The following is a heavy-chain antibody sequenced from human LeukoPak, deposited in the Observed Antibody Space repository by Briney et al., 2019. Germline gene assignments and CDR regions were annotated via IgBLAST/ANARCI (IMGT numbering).Heavy chain of an antibody. V-gene: IGHV1-18*01. D-gene: IGHD3-10*01. CDR2: ISAYNGNT. CDR1: GYTFTSYG. CDR3: ARITMVRGVIFDWYFDL. Sequence: ASAKVSCKASGYTFTSYGISWVRQAPGQGLEWMGWISAYNGNTNYAQKVQGRVTMTSDTSTRTAYMELRSLTSDDTAVYYCARITMVRGVIFDWYFDLWGRGTLVTVSS. J-gene: IGHJ2*01.